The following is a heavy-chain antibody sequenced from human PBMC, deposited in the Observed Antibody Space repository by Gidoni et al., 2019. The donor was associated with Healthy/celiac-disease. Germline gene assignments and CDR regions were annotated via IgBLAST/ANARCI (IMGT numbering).Heavy chain of an antibody. CDR3: ARDSDWTHVDY. V-gene: IGHV3-21*01. D-gene: IGHD1-1*01. CDR2: ISSSSSYI. Sequence: EVQLVESGGGLVTPGGSLRLSCAASGFTFSSYSMNWVRQAPGKGLAWVSSISSSSSYICYADSVKGRFTISRDNAKNSLYLQMNSLRAEDTAVYYCARDSDWTHVDYWGQGTLVTVSS. CDR1: GFTFSSYS. J-gene: IGHJ4*02.